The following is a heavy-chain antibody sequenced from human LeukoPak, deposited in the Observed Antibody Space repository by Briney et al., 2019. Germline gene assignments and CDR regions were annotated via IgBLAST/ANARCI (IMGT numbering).Heavy chain of an antibody. Sequence: GRSLRLSCAASGFTFSSYAMHWVRQAPGKGLEWVAVISYDGSNKYYADSVKGRFTISRDNSKNTLYLQMNSLRAEDTAVYYCARDRGGSSDAFDIWGQGTMVTVSS. D-gene: IGHD2-2*01. CDR1: GFTFSSYA. CDR2: ISYDGSNK. J-gene: IGHJ3*02. V-gene: IGHV3-30-3*01. CDR3: ARDRGGSSDAFDI.